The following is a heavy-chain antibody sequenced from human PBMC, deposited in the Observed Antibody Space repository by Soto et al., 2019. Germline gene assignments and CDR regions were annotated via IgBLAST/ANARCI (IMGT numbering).Heavy chain of an antibody. J-gene: IGHJ6*02. V-gene: IGHV4-31*03. CDR3: ARDMPKYYGMDV. Sequence: SLSLTCTVSGGCISSGGFYWSCIRQHPGKGLEWIGYIYYSGSTYYNPSLKSRVTISVDTSKNQFSLKLSSVTAADTAVYYCARDMPKYYGMDVWGQRTTVTVTS. CDR1: GGCISSGGFY. CDR2: IYYSGST. D-gene: IGHD2-2*01.